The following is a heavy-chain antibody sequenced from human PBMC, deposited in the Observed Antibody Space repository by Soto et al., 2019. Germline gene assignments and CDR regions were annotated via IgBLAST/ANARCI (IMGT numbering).Heavy chain of an antibody. V-gene: IGHV3-23*01. CDR1: GFTFSSYA. CDR2: ISGSGGST. CDR3: AKDDSSGYYLPPYFDY. J-gene: IGHJ4*02. Sequence: GGSLRLSCAASGFTFSSYAMSWVRQAPGKGLEWVSAISGSGGSTYYADSVKGRFTISRDNSKNTLYLQMNSLRAEDTAVYYCAKDDSSGYYLPPYFDYWGQGTLVTVSS. D-gene: IGHD3-22*01.